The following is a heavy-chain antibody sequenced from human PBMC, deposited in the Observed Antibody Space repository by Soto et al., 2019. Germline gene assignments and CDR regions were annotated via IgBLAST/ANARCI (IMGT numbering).Heavy chain of an antibody. CDR3: AREYSSSWYYFDY. CDR2: ISYDGSNK. D-gene: IGHD6-13*01. Sequence: HPGGSLRLSCAASRFTFSSYAMHWVRQAPGKGLEWVAVISYDGSNKYYADSVKGRFTISRDNSKNTLYLQMNSLRAEDTAVYYCAREYSSSWYYFDYWGQGTLGTVSS. CDR1: RFTFSSYA. V-gene: IGHV3-30-3*01. J-gene: IGHJ4*02.